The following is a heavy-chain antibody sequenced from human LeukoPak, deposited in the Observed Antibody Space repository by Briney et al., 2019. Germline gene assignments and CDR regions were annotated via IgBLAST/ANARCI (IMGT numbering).Heavy chain of an antibody. V-gene: IGHV5-51*01. CDR1: GYSFITYW. J-gene: IGHJ4*02. CDR2: IYPGDSDT. Sequence: GESLKISCKGFGYSFITYWIAWVRQMPGKGLEWMGIIYPGDSDTRYSPSFQGQVTISADKSISTAYLQWSGLKASDTAMCYCARLTGGYCSGDSCYSTLDYWGQGTLVTVSS. D-gene: IGHD2-15*01. CDR3: ARLTGGYCSGDSCYSTLDY.